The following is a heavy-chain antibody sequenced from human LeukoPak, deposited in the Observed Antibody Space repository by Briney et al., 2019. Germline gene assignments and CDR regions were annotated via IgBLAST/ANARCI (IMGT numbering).Heavy chain of an antibody. CDR2: IHSSGST. D-gene: IGHD4-23*01. J-gene: IGHJ5*02. Sequence: AETLCLTCTVSGGSISSNNYYWGWVRQPPGKGLDLIVTIHSSGSTYYKPSLKSRVTISVDTSKNQLSLKLSSVTAADTAVYDCASRDSYGGGWFDPWGQGTLVTVSP. CDR3: ASRDSYGGGWFDP. CDR1: GGSISSNNYY. V-gene: IGHV4-39*01.